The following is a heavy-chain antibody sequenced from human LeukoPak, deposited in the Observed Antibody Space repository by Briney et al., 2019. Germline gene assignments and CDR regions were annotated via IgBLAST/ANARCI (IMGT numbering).Heavy chain of an antibody. D-gene: IGHD3-22*01. CDR2: ISGSGDNT. Sequence: GGSLRLPCAASGFTFSSYAMSWVRQAPEKGLEWVSGISGSGDNTYYADSVKGRFTISRDNSKNTLYVQVNSLGTEDTAAYYCAKGSYYDSSASFYFDYWGQGTLVTVPS. CDR1: GFTFSSYA. CDR3: AKGSYYDSSASFYFDY. V-gene: IGHV3-23*01. J-gene: IGHJ4*02.